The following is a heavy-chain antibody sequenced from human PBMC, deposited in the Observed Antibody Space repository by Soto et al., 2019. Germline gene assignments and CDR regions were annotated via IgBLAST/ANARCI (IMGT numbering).Heavy chain of an antibody. J-gene: IGHJ6*02. V-gene: IGHV1-8*01. Sequence: ASVKVSCKASGYTFTSYDINWVRQATGQGLEWMGWMNPNSGNTGYAQKFQGRVTMTRNTSISTAYMELSSLRSEDTAVYYCARGRRSGYSRRQYYYGMDVWGQGTTVTVSS. D-gene: IGHD3-3*01. CDR1: GYTFTSYD. CDR2: MNPNSGNT. CDR3: ARGRRSGYSRRQYYYGMDV.